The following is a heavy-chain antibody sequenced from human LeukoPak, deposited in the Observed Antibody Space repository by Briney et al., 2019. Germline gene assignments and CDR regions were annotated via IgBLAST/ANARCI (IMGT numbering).Heavy chain of an antibody. CDR3: AREGEYYSESGNLVDASDV. CDR1: GGTFTHYI. Sequence: GASVKVSCKASGGTFTHYIISWVRQAPGQGLEWMGRIAPISGTPLYSQRFQGRVTISADTSTNTAYMEMSSVTSEDTAVYYCAREGEYYSESGNLVDASDVWGQGTMVIVSA. V-gene: IGHV1-69*08. D-gene: IGHD3-10*01. J-gene: IGHJ3*01. CDR2: IAPISGTP.